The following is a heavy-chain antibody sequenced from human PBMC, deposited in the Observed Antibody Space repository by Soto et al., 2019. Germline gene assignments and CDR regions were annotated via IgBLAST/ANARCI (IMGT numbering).Heavy chain of an antibody. CDR1: GFTFTSSA. CDR2: IVVGSGNT. V-gene: IGHV1-58*01. J-gene: IGHJ5*02. Sequence: ASVKVSCKASGFTFTSSAVQWVRRARGQRLEWIGWIVVGSGNTNYAQKFQERVTITRDMSTSTAYMELSSLRSEDTAVYYCAEERITGTRFDPWGQGTLVTVSS. CDR3: AEERITGTRFDP. D-gene: IGHD1-7*01.